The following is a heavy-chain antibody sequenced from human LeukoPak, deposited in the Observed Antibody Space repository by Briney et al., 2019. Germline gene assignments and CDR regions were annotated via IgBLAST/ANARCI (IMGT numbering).Heavy chain of an antibody. J-gene: IGHJ3*02. CDR3: AKDLGRWLVRGAFDI. V-gene: IGHV3-30*18. CDR2: ISYDGSNK. Sequence: EPGGSLRLSCAASGFTFSSYGMHWVRQAPGKGLEWVAVISYDGSNKYYADSVKGRFTISRDNSKNTLYLQMNSLRAEDTAVYYCAKDLGRWLVRGAFDIWGQGTMVTVSS. D-gene: IGHD6-19*01. CDR1: GFTFSSYG.